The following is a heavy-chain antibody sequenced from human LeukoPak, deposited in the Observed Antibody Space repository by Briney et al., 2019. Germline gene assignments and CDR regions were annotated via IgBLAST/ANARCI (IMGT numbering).Heavy chain of an antibody. CDR3: ASAESHDYGET. V-gene: IGHV1-2*02. Sequence: ASVKVSCKASGHTLTGYYLHWVRQAPGQGLEWMGWIKPKSGGTQFAQKFQGRVTMDRDTSLSTVYMELSGLRSGDTAIYYCASAESHDYGETWGQGTLDTVSS. J-gene: IGHJ4*02. D-gene: IGHD3-16*01. CDR2: IKPKSGGT. CDR1: GHTLTGYY.